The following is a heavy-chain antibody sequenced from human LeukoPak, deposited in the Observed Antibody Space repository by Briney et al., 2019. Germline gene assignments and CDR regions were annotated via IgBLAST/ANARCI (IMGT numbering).Heavy chain of an antibody. CDR3: ARHSDTPNYPDSDAFDL. Sequence: GRSLRLSCAASGFTFSSYGMHWVRQAPGKGLEWVAVISYDGSNKYYADSVKGRFTISRDNSKNTLYLQMNSLRAEDTAVYFCARHSDTPNYPDSDAFDLWGQGTMVTVSS. D-gene: IGHD2-15*01. CDR1: GFTFSSYG. CDR2: ISYDGSNK. J-gene: IGHJ3*01. V-gene: IGHV3-30*03.